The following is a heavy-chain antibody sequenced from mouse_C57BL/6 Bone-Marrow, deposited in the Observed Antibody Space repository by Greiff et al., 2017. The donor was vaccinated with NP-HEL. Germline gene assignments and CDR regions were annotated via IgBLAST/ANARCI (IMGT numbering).Heavy chain of an antibody. Sequence: VQLQQPGPELVKPGASVKMSCKASGYTFTDYYMNWVKQSHGKSLEWIGVINPYNGGTSYNQKFKGKATLTVDKSSSTAYMQLNSLTSEDSAVDYCTRPLRRPAWFGYWGQGTLVTVSA. CDR3: TRPLRRPAWFGY. CDR1: GYTFTDYY. J-gene: IGHJ3*01. CDR2: INPYNGGT. V-gene: IGHV1-19*01.